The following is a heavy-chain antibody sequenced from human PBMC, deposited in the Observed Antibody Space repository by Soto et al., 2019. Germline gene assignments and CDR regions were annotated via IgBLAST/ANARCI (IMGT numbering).Heavy chain of an antibody. J-gene: IGHJ4*01. CDR2: IKPNSGDT. Sequence: ASVKVSCKASGFPFSDYYIHWVRQAPGQGLEWMGWIKPNSGDTHFVKKFQGRVTVTRDTSITTVDMELTRLRSDDTAVYYCARDPLYDTWTNFVHWGPGTLVTVSS. V-gene: IGHV1-2*02. CDR3: ARDPLYDTWTNFVH. D-gene: IGHD1-1*01. CDR1: GFPFSDYY.